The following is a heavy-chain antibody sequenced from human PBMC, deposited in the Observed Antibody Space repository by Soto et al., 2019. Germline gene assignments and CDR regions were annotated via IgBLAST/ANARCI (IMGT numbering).Heavy chain of an antibody. D-gene: IGHD5-18*01. V-gene: IGHV6-1*01. Sequence: PSQTLSLTCAISGDSVSSNSAAWNWIRQSPSRGLEWLGKTYYRSKWYNEYAESVKSRITINPDTSKNQFSLQLNSVTPEDTAVYYCAREGGWQYNHGYYYYYGMDVWGQGTTVTVSS. CDR2: TYYRSKWYN. CDR1: GDSVSSNSAA. CDR3: AREGGWQYNHGYYYYYGMDV. J-gene: IGHJ6*02.